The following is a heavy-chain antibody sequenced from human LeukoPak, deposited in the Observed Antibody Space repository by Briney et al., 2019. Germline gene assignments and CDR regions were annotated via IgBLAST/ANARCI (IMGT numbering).Heavy chain of an antibody. CDR3: ARGGDSSGYYYEYYFDY. V-gene: IGHV4-34*01. J-gene: IGHJ4*02. CDR2: INHSGST. Sequence: SETLSLTCAVYGGSFSGYYWSWIRQPPGKGLEWIGEINHSGSTNYNPSLKSRVTMSVDTSKNQFSLKLSSVTAADTAVYYCARGGDSSGYYYEYYFDYWGQGTLVTVSS. D-gene: IGHD3-22*01. CDR1: GGSFSGYY.